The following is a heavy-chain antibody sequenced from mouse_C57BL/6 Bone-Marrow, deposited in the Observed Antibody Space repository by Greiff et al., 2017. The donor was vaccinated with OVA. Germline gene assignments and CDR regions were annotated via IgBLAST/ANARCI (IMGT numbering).Heavy chain of an antibody. J-gene: IGHJ4*01. CDR2: IHPNSGSN. Sequence: QVQLQQPGAELVKPGASVKLSCKASGYTFTSYWMHWVKQRPGQGLEWIGMIHPNSGSNNYNEKLKSKATLTVDKSSSTAYKQLSSLTSADSAVYYCAGRERFDAMDYGGQGTSVTVSS. V-gene: IGHV1-64*01. CDR1: GYTFTSYW. CDR3: AGRERFDAMDY.